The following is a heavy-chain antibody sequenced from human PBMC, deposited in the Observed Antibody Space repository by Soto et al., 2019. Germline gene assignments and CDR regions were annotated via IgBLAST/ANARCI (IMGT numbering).Heavy chain of an antibody. CDR2: IYYSGST. CDR1: GGSISSYY. V-gene: IGHV4-59*12. Sequence: PSETLSLTCTVSGGSISSYYWSWIRQPPGKGLEWIGYIYYSGSTNYNPSLKSRVTISVDTSKNQFSLKLSSVTAADTAVYYCARWWMSAPRSVPWGQAILVSV. CDR3: ARWWMSAPRSVP. J-gene: IGHJ5*02. D-gene: IGHD2-8*01.